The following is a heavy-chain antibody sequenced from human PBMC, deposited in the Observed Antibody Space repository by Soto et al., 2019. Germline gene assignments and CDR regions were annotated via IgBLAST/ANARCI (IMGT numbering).Heavy chain of an antibody. V-gene: IGHV3-49*04. D-gene: IGHD4-17*01. CDR1: GFTFGDYA. J-gene: IGHJ6*02. CDR2: IRIKAYGGTT. Sequence: PGGSLRLSCTASGFTFGDYAISWVRQAPGKGLEWVGFIRIKAYGGTTEYAASVKGRFTISRDDSKSIAHLQMNSLKTEDTAVYYCTRDGDYGDPLYYYYGMDVWGQGTTVTVSS. CDR3: TRDGDYGDPLYYYYGMDV.